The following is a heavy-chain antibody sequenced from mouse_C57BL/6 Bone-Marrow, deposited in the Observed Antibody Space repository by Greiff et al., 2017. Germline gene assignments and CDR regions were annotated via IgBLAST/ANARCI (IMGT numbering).Heavy chain of an antibody. D-gene: IGHD1-1*01. CDR1: GYTFTSYW. Sequence: QVHVKQSGAELVKPGASVKLSCKASGYTFTSYWMQWVKQRPGQGLEWIGEIDPSDSYTNYNQKFKGKATLTVDTSSSTAYMQLSSLTSEDSAVYYCASITTVVATGYDDMDYWGQGTSVTVSA. J-gene: IGHJ4*01. CDR2: IDPSDSYT. CDR3: ASITTVVATGYDDMDY. V-gene: IGHV1-50*01.